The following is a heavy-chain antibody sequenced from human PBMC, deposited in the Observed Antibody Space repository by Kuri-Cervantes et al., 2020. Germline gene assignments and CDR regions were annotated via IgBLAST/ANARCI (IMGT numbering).Heavy chain of an antibody. J-gene: IGHJ6*02. V-gene: IGHV1-18*01. CDR3: ASGIDTAMVGPPFGMDV. Sequence: ASVKVSCKASGHTFTSYGISWVRQAPGQGLEWMGWISAYNGNTNYAQKLQGRVTMTTDTSTSTAYMELRSLRSDDTAVYYCASGIDTAMVGPPFGMDVWGQGTTVTVSS. CDR1: GHTFTSYG. CDR2: ISAYNGNT. D-gene: IGHD5-18*01.